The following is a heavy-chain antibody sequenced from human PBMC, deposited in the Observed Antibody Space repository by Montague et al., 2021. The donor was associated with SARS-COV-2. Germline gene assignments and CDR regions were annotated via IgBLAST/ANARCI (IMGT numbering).Heavy chain of an antibody. Sequence: VKPTQTLTLTCTFSGFSLSTSGMRASWIRQPPGKALEWLARIDWDDDKFYSTSLKTRLTISKDTSKNQVVLTMTNMDPVDTATYYCARSYYDILTAYYIPSDYWGQGTLVTVSS. D-gene: IGHD3-9*01. CDR2: IDWDDDK. V-gene: IGHV2-70*04. CDR1: GFSLSTSGMR. J-gene: IGHJ4*02. CDR3: ARSYYDILTAYYIPSDY.